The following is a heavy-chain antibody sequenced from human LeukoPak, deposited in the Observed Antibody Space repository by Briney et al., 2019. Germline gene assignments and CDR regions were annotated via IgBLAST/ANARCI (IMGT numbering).Heavy chain of an antibody. D-gene: IGHD5-24*01. CDR3: ATVGRDGSPYDLQC. J-gene: IGHJ1*01. CDR1: GFTFSSYW. Sequence: SGGSLRLSCVASGFTFSSYWMHWVRQAPGKGLVWVSRINSDGSSTSYADSVKGRFTISRDNAKNTLYLQMNSLRAEDTAVYYCATVGRDGSPYDLQCWGQGTLVTVSS. CDR2: INSDGSST. V-gene: IGHV3-74*01.